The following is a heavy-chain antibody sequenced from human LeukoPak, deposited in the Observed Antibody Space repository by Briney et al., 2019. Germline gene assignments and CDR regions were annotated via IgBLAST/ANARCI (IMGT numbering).Heavy chain of an antibody. J-gene: IGHJ5*02. CDR2: ISGSGGST. CDR1: GFTFSSYA. Sequence: GGSLRLSCAASGFTFSSYAMSWVRQAPGKGLEWVSAISGSGGSTYYADSVKGRFTISRDSSKNTLYLQMNSLKAEDAAVYSCAKGSDSSSWYCSAPWAQGTLVTVSS. D-gene: IGHD6-13*01. CDR3: AKGSDSSSWYCSAP. V-gene: IGHV3-23*01.